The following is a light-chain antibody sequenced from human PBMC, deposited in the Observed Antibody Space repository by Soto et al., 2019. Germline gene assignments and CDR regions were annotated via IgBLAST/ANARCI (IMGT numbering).Light chain of an antibody. Sequence: EIVLTQSPGTLSLSPGQVATLSCWASQNVGSNYLYWYQQRPGKAPRLIIYGASSRATGIPERFSGSGSGTDFTLTISRLQPEDFEVYYCQQYGSSPRTFGHGTKVDIK. J-gene: IGKJ1*01. V-gene: IGKV3-20*01. CDR3: QQYGSSPRT. CDR2: GAS. CDR1: QNVGSNY.